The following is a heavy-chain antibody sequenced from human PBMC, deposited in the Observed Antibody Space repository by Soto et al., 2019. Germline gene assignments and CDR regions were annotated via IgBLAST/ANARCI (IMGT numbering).Heavy chain of an antibody. V-gene: IGHV6-1*01. Sequence: QVQLQQSGPGLVKPSQTLSLTCAISGDSVSSNSAAWNWIRQSPSRGLEWLGRTYYRSKWYNDYAVSVKSRITINPDTSKNQFSLQLNSVTPEDTAVYYCARAEGYSSGPTPGAFDIWGQGTMVTVSS. CDR3: ARAEGYSSGPTPGAFDI. CDR2: TYYRSKWYN. CDR1: GDSVSSNSAA. J-gene: IGHJ3*02. D-gene: IGHD6-19*01.